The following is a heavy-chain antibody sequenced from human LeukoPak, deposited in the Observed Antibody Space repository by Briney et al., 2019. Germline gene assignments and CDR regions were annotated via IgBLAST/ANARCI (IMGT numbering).Heavy chain of an antibody. CDR1: GDSISGRSYY. J-gene: IGHJ4*02. Sequence: SETLSLTCTVSGDSISGRSYYWGWIRQPPGKGLEWIGKIYYGRNYKWNSSLKSRGTISVDTSKNQFSLKLSSVTAADTAVYYCATQSSSWHYLEYWGQGTLVTVSS. CDR3: ATQSSSWHYLEY. V-gene: IGHV4-39*01. CDR2: IYYGRNY. D-gene: IGHD6-13*01.